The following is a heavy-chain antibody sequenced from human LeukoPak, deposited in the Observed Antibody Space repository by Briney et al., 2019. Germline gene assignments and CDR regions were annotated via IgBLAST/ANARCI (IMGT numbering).Heavy chain of an antibody. CDR2: IYYSGST. CDR1: GGSISSSY. Sequence: PSETLSLTCTVSGGSISSSYWSWIRQPPGKGLEWIGYIYYSGSTNYNPSLKSRVTTSVDTSKNQFSLKLSSVTAADTAVYYCARRAPYYDTSAYYGMHAFDIWGQGTMVTVSS. J-gene: IGHJ3*02. D-gene: IGHD3-22*01. V-gene: IGHV4-59*01. CDR3: ARRAPYYDTSAYYGMHAFDI.